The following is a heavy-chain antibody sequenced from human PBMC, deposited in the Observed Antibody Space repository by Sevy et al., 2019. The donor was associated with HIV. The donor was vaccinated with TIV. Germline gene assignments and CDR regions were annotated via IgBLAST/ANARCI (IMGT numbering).Heavy chain of an antibody. J-gene: IGHJ4*02. CDR1: GFTFSIYW. CDR3: AREVTPAIGPFDLYCFDY. D-gene: IGHD4-4*01. CDR2: IKRDGSET. V-gene: IGHV3-7*01. Sequence: GGSLRLSCAASGFTFSIYWMSWVRQAPGKGLEWVANIKRDGSETYYVDSVKGRFSISRDNAKNSLYLQMDSLRAEDTAVYYCAREVTPAIGPFDLYCFDYWGQGTLVTVSS.